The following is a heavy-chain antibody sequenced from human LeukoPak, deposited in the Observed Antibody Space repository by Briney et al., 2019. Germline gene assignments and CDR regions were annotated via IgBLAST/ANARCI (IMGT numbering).Heavy chain of an antibody. CDR2: INPNSGGT. D-gene: IGHD6-13*01. CDR3: ARGNGIAAGYWFDP. V-gene: IGHV1-2*02. Sequence: GASVKVSCKASGYTFTGYYMHWVRQAPGQGLEWMGWINPNSGGTNYAQKFQGRVTMTRDTSISTAYMELSRLRSDDTAVYYCARGNGIAAGYWFDPWGQGTLVTVSS. CDR1: GYTFTGYY. J-gene: IGHJ5*02.